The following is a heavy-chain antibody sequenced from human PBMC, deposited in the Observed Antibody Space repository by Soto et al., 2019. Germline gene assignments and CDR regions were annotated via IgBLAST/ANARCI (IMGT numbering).Heavy chain of an antibody. D-gene: IGHD6-13*01. J-gene: IGHJ4*02. CDR1: GFTFSSHA. Sequence: VSLRLSCTASGFTFSSHAMTWVRQAPGKGLEWVSGLSGSGDSKYYADSVKGRFTISRDNSMNTLYLQMKTLRAKDTAVYYCAKVSSSWYAGFFDLWGQGA. CDR3: AKVSSSWYAGFFDL. CDR2: LSGSGDSK. V-gene: IGHV3-23*01.